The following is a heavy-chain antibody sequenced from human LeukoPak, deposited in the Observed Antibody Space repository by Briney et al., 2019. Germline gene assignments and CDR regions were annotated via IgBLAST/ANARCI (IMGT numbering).Heavy chain of an antibody. D-gene: IGHD6-13*01. J-gene: IGHJ5*02. Sequence: GGSLRLSCVASGFTVSSNYMSWVRQAPGKGLEWVSVIYSGGTTDYKDSVKDRFIISRNNSKNTLYLQMNSLRAEDTAVYYCARDGSSWSNWLDPWGQGTLVTVSS. CDR1: GFTVSSNY. CDR2: IYSGGTT. V-gene: IGHV3-66*01. CDR3: ARDGSSWSNWLDP.